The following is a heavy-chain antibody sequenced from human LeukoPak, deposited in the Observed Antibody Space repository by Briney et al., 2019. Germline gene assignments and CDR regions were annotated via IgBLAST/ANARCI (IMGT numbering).Heavy chain of an antibody. CDR2: ISGSGDFT. J-gene: IGHJ1*01. V-gene: IGHV3-23*01. CDR3: AKDYNSAWPGAEYFQH. CDR1: GFTFSSYS. Sequence: GGSLRLSCAASGFTFSSYSMSWVRPAPGQGLEGGAGISGSGDFTNYADSVKGRFTISRDNSKNTLYLQVNSLRAEDTAVYYCAKDYNSAWPGAEYFQHWGQGTLVTVSS. D-gene: IGHD2/OR15-2a*01.